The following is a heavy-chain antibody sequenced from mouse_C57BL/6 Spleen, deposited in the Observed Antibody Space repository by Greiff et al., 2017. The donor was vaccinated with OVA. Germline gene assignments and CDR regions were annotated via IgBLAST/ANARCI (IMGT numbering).Heavy chain of an antibody. D-gene: IGHD1-1*01. J-gene: IGHJ4*01. CDR3: ARYYQGYYAMDY. Sequence: EVKVVESGGGLVKPGGSLKLSCAASGFTFSSYAMSWVRQTPEKRLEWVATISDGGSYTYYPDNVKGRFTISRDNAKNNLYLQMSHLKSEDTAMYYCARYYQGYYAMDYWGQGTSVTVAS. V-gene: IGHV5-4*03. CDR2: ISDGGSYT. CDR1: GFTFSSYA.